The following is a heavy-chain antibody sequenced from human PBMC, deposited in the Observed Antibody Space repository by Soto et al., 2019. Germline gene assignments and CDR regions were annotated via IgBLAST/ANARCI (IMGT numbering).Heavy chain of an antibody. Sequence: SETLSLTCTVSGGSISSSSYYWGWIRQPPGKGLEWIGSIYYSGSTYYNPSLKSRVTISVDTSKNQFSLKLSSVTAADTAVYYCASPIAAAGFYYFDYWGQGTLVTVS. CDR2: IYYSGST. CDR1: GGSISSSSYY. CDR3: ASPIAAAGFYYFDY. V-gene: IGHV4-39*01. J-gene: IGHJ4*02. D-gene: IGHD6-13*01.